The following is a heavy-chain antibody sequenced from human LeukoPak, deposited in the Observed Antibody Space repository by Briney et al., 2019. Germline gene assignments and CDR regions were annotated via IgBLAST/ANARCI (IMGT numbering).Heavy chain of an antibody. CDR3: AKDFSADWLQFSHMDV. J-gene: IGHJ6*03. CDR2: IRWDGGST. Sequence: PGGSLRLSCAASGFTFDDYTMHGVRQAPGKGLEWVSLIRWDGGSTYYADSVKGRFTISRDNSKNSLYLQMDSLRTEDTALYFCAKDFSADWLQFSHMDVWGKGTTVTVSS. CDR1: GFTFDDYT. D-gene: IGHD3-9*01. V-gene: IGHV3-43*01.